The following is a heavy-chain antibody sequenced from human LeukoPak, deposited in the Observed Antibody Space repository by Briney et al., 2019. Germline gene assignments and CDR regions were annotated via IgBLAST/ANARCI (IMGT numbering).Heavy chain of an antibody. J-gene: IGHJ2*01. CDR3: ARAQGREKYFDL. CDR1: GFTVSGNY. V-gene: IGHV3-66*01. Sequence: GGSLRLPCAASGFTVSGNYMSWVRQAPGKGLEWVSLIYIDGSTYYADSVKGRFTISRDNSKNTLYLQMNSLRGEDTAVFYCARAQGREKYFDLWGRGTLVTVSS. D-gene: IGHD5-24*01. CDR2: IYIDGST.